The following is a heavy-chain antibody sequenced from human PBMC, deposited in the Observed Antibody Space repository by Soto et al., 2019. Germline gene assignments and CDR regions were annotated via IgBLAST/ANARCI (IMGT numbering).Heavy chain of an antibody. CDR3: AGMPYTSGLRFEP. D-gene: IGHD6-19*01. Sequence: PSETLSLTCSFSVGSDSISTYSCSWIRQPPGKGLEWVGFIYRSGLTSYSPSLKSRVTISLDRSNNQCSLKLTSVTAADTAVYYCAGMPYTSGLRFEPLGQGTLVIVSS. CDR1: VGSDSISTYS. V-gene: IGHV4-30-2*01. J-gene: IGHJ5*02. CDR2: IYRSGLT.